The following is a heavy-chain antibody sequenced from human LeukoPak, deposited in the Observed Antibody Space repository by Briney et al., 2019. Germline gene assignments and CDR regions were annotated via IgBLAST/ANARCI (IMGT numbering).Heavy chain of an antibody. CDR2: INHSGST. D-gene: IGHD3-10*01. J-gene: IGHJ4*02. CDR3: AAGGFDY. CDR1: GGSLSGYY. Sequence: IPSETLSLTCAVYGGSLSGYYWSWIRQPPGKGLEWIGEINHSGSTNYNPSLKSRVTISVDTSKNQFSLKLSSVTAADTAVYYCAAGGFDYWGQGTLVTVSS. V-gene: IGHV4-34*01.